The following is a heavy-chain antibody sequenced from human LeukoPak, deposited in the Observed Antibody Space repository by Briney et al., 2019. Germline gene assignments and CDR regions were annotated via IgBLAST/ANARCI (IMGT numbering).Heavy chain of an antibody. J-gene: IGHJ3*02. D-gene: IGHD1-26*01. Sequence: GGSLRLSCEASGFIFSDYYMAWIRQAPGKGLECVSYISTSVGIIYYADSVKGRFTISRDNARDSLYLQMNTLRAEDTAVYYCARVGTLPDDALDMWAKGQWSPSLQ. CDR2: ISTSVGII. CDR3: ARVGTLPDDALDM. CDR1: GFIFSDYY. V-gene: IGHV3-11*04.